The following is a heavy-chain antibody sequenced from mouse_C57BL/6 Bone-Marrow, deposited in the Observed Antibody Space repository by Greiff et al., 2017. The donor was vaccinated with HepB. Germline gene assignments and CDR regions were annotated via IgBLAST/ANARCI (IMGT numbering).Heavy chain of an antibody. CDR2: IDPSDSET. CDR3: ASRYYGSPRYFDV. CDR1: GYTFTSYW. D-gene: IGHD1-1*01. Sequence: VQLQQPGAELVRPGSSVKLSCKASGYTFTSYWMHWVKQRPIQGLEWIGNIDPSDSETHYNQKFKDKATLTVDKSSSTAYMQRSSLTSEDSAVYYCASRYYGSPRYFDVWGTGTTVTVSS. V-gene: IGHV1-52*01. J-gene: IGHJ1*03.